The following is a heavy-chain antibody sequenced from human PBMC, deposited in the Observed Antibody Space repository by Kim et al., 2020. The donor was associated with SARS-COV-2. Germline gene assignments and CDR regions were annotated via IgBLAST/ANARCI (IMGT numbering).Heavy chain of an antibody. V-gene: IGHV3-30*04. Sequence: GGSLRLSCAASGFTFSTYAMHWVRQAPGKGLEWVAVISYDGSNKYYADSVKGRFTISRDNSKNTLYLQMNSLRVEDTAVYYCARGRSSIAAAGSVAGNWFDPWGQGTLVTVSS. CDR3: ARGRSSIAAAGSVAGNWFDP. J-gene: IGHJ5*02. D-gene: IGHD6-13*01. CDR1: GFTFSTYA. CDR2: ISYDGSNK.